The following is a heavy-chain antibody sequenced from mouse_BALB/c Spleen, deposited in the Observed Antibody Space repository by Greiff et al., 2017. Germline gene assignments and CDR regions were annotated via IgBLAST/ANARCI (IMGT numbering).Heavy chain of an antibody. Sequence: VKLMESGPELVRPGASVKMSCKASGYTFTSYWMHWVKQRPGQGLEWIGMIDPSNSETRLNQKFKDKATLNVDKSSNTAYMQLSSLTSEDSAVYYCAREEYGNYVWFAYWGQGTLVTVSA. V-gene: IGHV1S127*01. CDR3: AREEYGNYVWFAY. J-gene: IGHJ3*01. D-gene: IGHD2-10*02. CDR2: IDPSNSET. CDR1: GYTFTSYW.